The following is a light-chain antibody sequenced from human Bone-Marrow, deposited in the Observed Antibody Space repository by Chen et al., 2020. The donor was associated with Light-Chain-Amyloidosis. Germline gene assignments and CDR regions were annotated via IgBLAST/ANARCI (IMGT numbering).Light chain of an antibody. CDR3: SSYTITNTLD. CDR2: EVT. V-gene: IGLV2-14*01. CDR1: SSDVGGDNH. J-gene: IGLJ1*01. Sequence: QSALTQPAAVSGYPGQALTMSCPGTSSDVGGDNHVSWYQQHPDKAPKLMIYEVTNRPSWVPDRFSGSKSDNTASLTISGLQTEDEADYFCSSYTITNTLDFGSGTRVTVL.